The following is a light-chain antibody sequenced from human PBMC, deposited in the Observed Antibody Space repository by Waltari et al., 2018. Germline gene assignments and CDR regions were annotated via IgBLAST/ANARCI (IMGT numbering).Light chain of an antibody. V-gene: IGLV3-21*04. CDR2: YDS. CDR3: QVWDDVTDSGV. Sequence: HVRTQPPPVSADPGRQARLTGGGDNMGGKSVNGYPQKPGQAPVFVRFYDSDRPSESPERFSGSNSGNTATLTISWVEAGDEADYHCQVWDDVTDSGVFGGGTKLTVL. CDR1: NMGGKS. J-gene: IGLJ3*02.